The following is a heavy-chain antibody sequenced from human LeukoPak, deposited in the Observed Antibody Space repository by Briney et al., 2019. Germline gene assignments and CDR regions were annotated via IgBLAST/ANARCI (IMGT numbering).Heavy chain of an antibody. Sequence: SETLSLTCTVSGYSISSGYYWGWIRQPPGKGLEWIGNIDHGGSSIYNSSLRSRVTISRDTSKNQFSLKLSSVTAADTAVYYCARDREGYYYYYMDVWGKGTTVTVSS. CDR2: IDHGGSS. J-gene: IGHJ6*03. CDR1: GYSISSGYY. V-gene: IGHV4-38-2*02. CDR3: ARDREGYYYYYMDV.